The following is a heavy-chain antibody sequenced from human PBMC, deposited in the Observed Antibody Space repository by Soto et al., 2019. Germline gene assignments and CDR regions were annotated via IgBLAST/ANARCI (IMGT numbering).Heavy chain of an antibody. D-gene: IGHD3-10*01. CDR1: GGSISSYY. CDR2: IYYSGST. Sequence: QVQLQESGPGLVKPSETLSLTCTVSGGSISSYYWSWIRQPPGKGLEWIGYIYYSGSTNYNPSLKSRVTISVDTSKNQFSLKLSSVTAADTAVYYCARNYGFYVDYWGQGTLVTVSS. J-gene: IGHJ4*02. V-gene: IGHV4-59*08. CDR3: ARNYGFYVDY.